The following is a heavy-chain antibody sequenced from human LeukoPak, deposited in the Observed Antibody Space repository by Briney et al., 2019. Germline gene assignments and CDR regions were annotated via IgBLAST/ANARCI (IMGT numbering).Heavy chain of an antibody. J-gene: IGHJ1*01. D-gene: IGHD6-19*01. CDR3: ATTSSGWYGEYFQH. V-gene: IGHV3-23*01. CDR1: GFTFSSYA. CDR2: ISGSGGST. Sequence: GGSLRLSCAASGFTFSSYAMSWVRQAPGKGLEWVSAISGSGGSTYYADSVKGRFTISRDNSKNTLYLQMNSLRAEDTAVYYCATTSSGWYGEYFQHWGQGTLATVSS.